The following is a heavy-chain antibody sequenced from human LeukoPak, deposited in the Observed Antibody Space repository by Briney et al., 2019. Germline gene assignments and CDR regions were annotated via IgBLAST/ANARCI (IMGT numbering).Heavy chain of an antibody. CDR2: IYYSGST. J-gene: IGHJ5*02. Sequence: SETLSLTCTVSGGSISRSSYYWGWVRQPPGKGLEWIGSIYYSGSTYYNPSLKSRVTISVDTSKNQFSLKLSSVTAADTAVYYSAIIQMWLTPEEGWFDPWGQGTLVTVSS. CDR1: GGSISRSSYY. V-gene: IGHV4-39*01. CDR3: AIIQMWLTPEEGWFDP. D-gene: IGHD4-23*01.